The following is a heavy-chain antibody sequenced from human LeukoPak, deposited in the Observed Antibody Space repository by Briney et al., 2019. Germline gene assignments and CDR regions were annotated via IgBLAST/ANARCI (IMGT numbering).Heavy chain of an antibody. V-gene: IGHV4-39*07. J-gene: IGHJ4*02. Sequence: SETLSLTCTVSGGSISSSSYYWGWIRQPPGKGLEWIGSIYYSGSTYYNPSLKSRVTISVDTSKNQFSLKLSSVTAADTAVYYCASPREYMVRGVMGYFDYWGQGTLVTVSS. CDR3: ASPREYMVRGVMGYFDY. CDR1: GGSISSSSYY. D-gene: IGHD3-10*01. CDR2: IYYSGST.